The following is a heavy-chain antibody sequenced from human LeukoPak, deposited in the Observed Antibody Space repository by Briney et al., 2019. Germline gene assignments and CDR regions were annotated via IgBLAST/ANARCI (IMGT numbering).Heavy chain of an antibody. V-gene: IGHV4-34*01. J-gene: IGHJ5*02. Sequence: SETLSLTCAVYGGSFSGYYWSWIRQPPGKGLEWIGEINHSGSTNYNPSLKSRVTISVDTSKNQFSLKLSSVTAADTAVYYCARGALAAAGKRARKPNWFDPWGQGTLVTVSS. CDR3: ARGALAAAGKRARKPNWFDP. CDR1: GGSFSGYY. CDR2: INHSGST. D-gene: IGHD6-13*01.